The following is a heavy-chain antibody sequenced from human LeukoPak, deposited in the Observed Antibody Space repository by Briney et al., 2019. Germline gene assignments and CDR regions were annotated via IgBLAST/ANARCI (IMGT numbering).Heavy chain of an antibody. CDR2: ISSSSSYI. CDR3: ARVASGTVFVGVDGEDFDY. CDR1: GFTFSSYS. D-gene: IGHD2-15*01. V-gene: IGHV3-21*01. Sequence: PGGSLRLSCAASGFTFSSYSMNWVRQAPGKGLEWVSSISSSSSYIYYADSVKGRFTISRDNAKHSLYLQINRLRAEDTAVYYCARVASGTVFVGVDGEDFDYGGRGTLVTVSS. J-gene: IGHJ4*02.